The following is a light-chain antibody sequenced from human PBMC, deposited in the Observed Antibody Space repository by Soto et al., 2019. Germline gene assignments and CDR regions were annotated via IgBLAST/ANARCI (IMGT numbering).Light chain of an antibody. CDR2: AAS. V-gene: IGKV1-39*01. CDR3: QQGYSTPYT. Sequence: DIQMTQSPSSLSASVGDRVTITCRASQSISTYLNWYQQKPGKAPKFLIYAASSLQSGVPSRFSGSGSGTDFTLTISSLQHEDFATYYCQQGYSTPYTVGQGTKVDIK. J-gene: IGKJ1*01. CDR1: QSISTY.